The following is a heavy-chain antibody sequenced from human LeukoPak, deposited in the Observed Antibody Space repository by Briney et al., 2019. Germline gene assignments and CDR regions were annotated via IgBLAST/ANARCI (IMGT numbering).Heavy chain of an antibody. J-gene: IGHJ4*02. CDR1: GFTFSSYA. Sequence: GGSLRLSCAASGFTFSSYAMGWVRQPPGKGLEWVSGIGGNSKTHYADSVEGRFTISRDSSRNILYLQMNNLRVEDTAIYYCAKDILRWSFDYWGQGTLVTVSS. CDR2: IGGNSKT. CDR3: AKDILRWSFDY. V-gene: IGHV3-23*01. D-gene: IGHD4-23*01.